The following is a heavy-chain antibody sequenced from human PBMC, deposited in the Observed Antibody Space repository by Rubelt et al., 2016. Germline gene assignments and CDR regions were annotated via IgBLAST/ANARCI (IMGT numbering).Heavy chain of an antibody. Sequence: QVQLQQWGAGLVKPSQTLSLTCTVSGGSISSGGYYWSWIRQHPGKGLEWIGYIYYSGSTNYNPSPKSGVTISVEPSKNQFSLKRSSVTAADTAVYYCARNSGYSYDHFDYWGQGTLVTVSS. CDR1: GGSISSGGYY. CDR3: ARNSGYSYDHFDY. V-gene: IGHV4-61*08. J-gene: IGHJ4*02. D-gene: IGHD5-18*01. CDR2: IYYSGST.